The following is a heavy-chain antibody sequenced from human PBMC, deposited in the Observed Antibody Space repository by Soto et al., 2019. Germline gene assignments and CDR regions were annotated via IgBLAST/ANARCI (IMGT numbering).Heavy chain of an antibody. V-gene: IGHV3-74*01. Sequence: EVQLVESGGGLIQPGGSLRLSCAASGFTFSGTWMHWAPQAPGKGLVWVAHIYSDGSITAYADSVKGRFTISRDNAKNTLYLQMSSLRVEDTAVYYCATDGSYAQHVWGQGTTVTVSS. CDR2: IYSDGSIT. D-gene: IGHD2-2*01. CDR3: ATDGSYAQHV. J-gene: IGHJ6*02. CDR1: GFTFSGTW.